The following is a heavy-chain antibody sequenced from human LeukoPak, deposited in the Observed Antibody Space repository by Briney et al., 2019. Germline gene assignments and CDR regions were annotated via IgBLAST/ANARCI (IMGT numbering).Heavy chain of an antibody. J-gene: IGHJ4*02. CDR1: GGSISSSSYY. D-gene: IGHD2-21*02. CDR2: IYYSGST. Sequence: ETSETLSLTCTVSGGSISSSSYYWGWIRQPPGKGLEWIGYIYYSGSTNYNPSLKSRVTISVDTSKNQFSLKLSSVTAADTAVYYCARDGGGDPSSFDYWGQGTLVTVSS. V-gene: IGHV4-61*01. CDR3: ARDGGGDPSSFDY.